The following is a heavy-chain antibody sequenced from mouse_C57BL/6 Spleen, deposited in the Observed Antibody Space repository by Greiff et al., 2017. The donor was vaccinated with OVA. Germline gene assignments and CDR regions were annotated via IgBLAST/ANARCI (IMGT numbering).Heavy chain of an antibody. CDR1: GFTFSDYG. V-gene: IGHV5-17*01. Sequence: EVHLVESGGGLVKPGGSLKLSCAASGFTFSDYGMHWVRQAPEKGLEWVAYISSGSSTIYYADTVKGRFTISRDNAKNTLCLQMTSLRSEDTAMYYCARPTGGWYFDVWGTGTTVTVSS. J-gene: IGHJ1*03. CDR3: ARPTGGWYFDV. CDR2: ISSGSSTI.